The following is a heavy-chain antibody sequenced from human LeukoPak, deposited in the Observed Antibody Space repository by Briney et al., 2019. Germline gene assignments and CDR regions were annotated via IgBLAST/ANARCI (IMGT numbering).Heavy chain of an antibody. D-gene: IGHD3-22*01. CDR2: IYTSGST. J-gene: IGHJ4*02. Sequence: SETLSLTCTVSGGSISSYYWSWIRQPAGKGLEWIGRIYTSGSTNYNPSLKSRVTMSVDTSKNQFSLKLSSVTAADTAVYYCARDNYYDSSGYYFDYWGQGTLVTVSP. V-gene: IGHV4-4*07. CDR3: ARDNYYDSSGYYFDY. CDR1: GGSISSYY.